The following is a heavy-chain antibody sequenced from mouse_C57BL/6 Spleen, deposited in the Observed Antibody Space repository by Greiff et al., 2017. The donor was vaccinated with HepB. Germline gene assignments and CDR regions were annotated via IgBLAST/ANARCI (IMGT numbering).Heavy chain of an antibody. CDR3: ARSVGYYWYFDV. J-gene: IGHJ1*03. V-gene: IGHV1-80*01. CDR2: IYPGDGDT. CDR1: GYAFSSYW. D-gene: IGHD2-2*01. Sequence: QVQLQQSGAELVKPGASVKISCKASGYAFSSYWMNWVKQRPGKGLERIGQIYPGDGDTNYNGKFKGKATLTADKSSSTAYMQLSSLTSEDSAVYFCARSVGYYWYFDVWGTGTTVTVSS.